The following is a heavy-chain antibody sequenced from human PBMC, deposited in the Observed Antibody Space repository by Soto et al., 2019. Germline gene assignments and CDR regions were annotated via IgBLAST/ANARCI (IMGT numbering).Heavy chain of an antibody. CDR2: VTGDGSGA. V-gene: IGHV3-74*01. J-gene: IGHJ4*02. Sequence: GGSLRLSCVASGFTFSGSWMHWVRQAPGKGLVWVSRVTGDGSGANYADSVQGRFIISRDNAKNTVYLHMNSLRSDDTAVYFCARVDPRGVAVVRDYWGQGTLVTVSS. CDR1: GFTFSGSW. CDR3: ARVDPRGVAVVRDY. D-gene: IGHD3-10*01.